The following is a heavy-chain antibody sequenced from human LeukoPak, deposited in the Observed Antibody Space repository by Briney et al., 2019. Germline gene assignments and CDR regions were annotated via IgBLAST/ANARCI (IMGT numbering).Heavy chain of an antibody. J-gene: IGHJ4*02. CDR2: IYRGGST. CDR3: ARGSRGYYYDFDY. Sequence: GGSLSLSCAASGFTFSSYAMSWVRQATGKGLEWVSLIYRGGSTFYADSVKGIFTISRDNSRNTLYLQMNSLRAEDTAVYYCARGSRGYYYDFDYWGQGTLVTVSS. CDR1: GFTFSSYA. D-gene: IGHD3-22*01. V-gene: IGHV3-66*01.